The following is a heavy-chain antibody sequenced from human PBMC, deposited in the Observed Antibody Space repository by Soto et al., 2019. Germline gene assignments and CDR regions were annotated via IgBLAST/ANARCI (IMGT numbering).Heavy chain of an antibody. CDR1: GFTFSSYS. Sequence: EVPLVESGGGLVQHGGSLRLSCAACGFTFSSYSMNWVRQAPGKGLEWVSYISSSSSTIYYADSVKGRFTISRNNAKNSLYLQMNSLRAEDTAVYYCARCDLPYSNLDYYYYYYYMDVWGKGTTVTVSS. J-gene: IGHJ6*03. CDR2: ISSSSSTI. V-gene: IGHV3-48*01. D-gene: IGHD4-4*01. CDR3: ARCDLPYSNLDYYYYYYYMDV.